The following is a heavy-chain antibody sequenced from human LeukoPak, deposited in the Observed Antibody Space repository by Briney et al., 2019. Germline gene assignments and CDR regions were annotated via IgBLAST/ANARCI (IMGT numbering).Heavy chain of an antibody. D-gene: IGHD2-21*02. Sequence: NWVRQHPGKGLEWIGYIYYSGSTYYNPSLKSRVTISVDTSKNQFSLKLSSVTAADTAVYYCARDAYCGGDCYWPNWYFDLWGRGTLVTVSS. CDR2: IYYSGST. V-gene: IGHV4-31*02. CDR3: ARDAYCGGDCYWPNWYFDL. J-gene: IGHJ2*01.